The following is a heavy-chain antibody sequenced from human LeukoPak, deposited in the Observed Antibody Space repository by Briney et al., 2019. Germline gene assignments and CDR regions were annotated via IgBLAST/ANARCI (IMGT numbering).Heavy chain of an antibody. V-gene: IGHV1-2*02. CDR3: ARARQGFGELSWFDP. CDR1: GYTFTGYY. J-gene: IGHJ5*02. CDR2: INPNSGGT. Sequence: ASVEVSCKASGYTFTGYYMHWVRQAPGQGLEWMGWINPNSGGTNYAQKFQGRVTMTRDTSISTAYMDLSRLRSDDTAVYYCARARQGFGELSWFDPWGQGTLVTVSS. D-gene: IGHD3-10*01.